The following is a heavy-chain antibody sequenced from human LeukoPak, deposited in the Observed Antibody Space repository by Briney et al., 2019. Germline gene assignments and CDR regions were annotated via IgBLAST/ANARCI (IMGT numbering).Heavy chain of an antibody. CDR2: MNPNSGNT. V-gene: IGHV1-8*01. D-gene: IGHD3-10*01. J-gene: IGHJ4*02. CDR1: GGTFSSYA. CDR3: ARSRSMVRGAGSRY. Sequence: ASVKVSCKASGGTFSSYAISWVRQAPGQGLEWMGWMNPNSGNTGYAQKFQGRVTMTRNTSISTAYMELGSLRSEDTAVYYCARSRSMVRGAGSRYWGQGTLVTVSS.